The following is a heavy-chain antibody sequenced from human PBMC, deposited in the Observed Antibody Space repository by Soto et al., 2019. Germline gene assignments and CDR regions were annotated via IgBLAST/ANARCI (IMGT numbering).Heavy chain of an antibody. CDR2: IYHSGMT. Sequence: QVQLQESGPGLVKPSQTLSLTCTVSGGSISTGGYYWSWIRQHPGRGLEWIGYIYHSGMTFSNPSLQSRVAISIDTSKNKFSLKRSSVTAADTAVYYFATVRWELHDAFDIWGQGTMVSVSS. D-gene: IGHD1-26*01. CDR1: GGSISTGGYY. J-gene: IGHJ3*02. CDR3: ATVRWELHDAFDI. V-gene: IGHV4-31*03.